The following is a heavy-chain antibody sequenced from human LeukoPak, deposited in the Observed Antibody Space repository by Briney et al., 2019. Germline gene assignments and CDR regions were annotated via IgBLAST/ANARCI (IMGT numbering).Heavy chain of an antibody. CDR3: ARDIAAAGGWFDP. CDR2: IYYSGST. CDR1: GGSISSYY. Sequence: PSETLSLTCTVSGGSISSYYWSWIRQPPGKGLEWIGYIYYSGSTNYNPSLKSRVTISVDTSKNQFSLKLSPVTAADTAVYYCARDIAAAGGWFDPWGQGTLVTVSS. V-gene: IGHV4-59*01. D-gene: IGHD6-13*01. J-gene: IGHJ5*02.